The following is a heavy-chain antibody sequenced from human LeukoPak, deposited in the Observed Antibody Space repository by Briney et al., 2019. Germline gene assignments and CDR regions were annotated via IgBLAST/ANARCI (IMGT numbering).Heavy chain of an antibody. J-gene: IGHJ4*02. D-gene: IGHD3-22*01. CDR1: GFTFSSYS. CDR2: ISSSSSYI. CDR3: AREPYDSSGYYFDY. V-gene: IGHV3-21*01. Sequence: GGSLRLSCAASGFTFSSYSMNWVRQAPGKGLELVSSISSSSSYIYYADSVKGRFTISRDNAKNSLYLQMNNLRAEDTAVYYCAREPYDSSGYYFDYWGQGTLVTVSS.